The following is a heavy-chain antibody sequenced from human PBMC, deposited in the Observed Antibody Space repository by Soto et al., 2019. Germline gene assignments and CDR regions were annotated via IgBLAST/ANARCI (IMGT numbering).Heavy chain of an antibody. J-gene: IGHJ4*02. V-gene: IGHV4-59*01. CDR1: GASFTTYY. Sequence: QVQLQASGPGLVKPSETLSLTCTVSGASFTTYYWSWIRQPPGKGLEWIGYIFYSGHLKYNPSLRGRLTKPVDRSKNQISLTLTSGTQPGTAVYFCAREGGGYRFDYWGQGTLVTVSS. D-gene: IGHD1-26*01. CDR3: AREGGGYRFDY. CDR2: IFYSGHL.